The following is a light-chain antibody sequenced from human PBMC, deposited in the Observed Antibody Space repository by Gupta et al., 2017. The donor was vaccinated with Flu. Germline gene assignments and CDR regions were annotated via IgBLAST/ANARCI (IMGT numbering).Light chain of an antibody. V-gene: IGKV2D-29*01. Sequence: VTPGQPASIACKSSQGLLHSDGKTYLYWYLQKPGQPPQLLIYEVSYRFSGVPDRFSGSGSGTDFTLRISRVEAEDVGVYYCRQCLQFPRTFGQGTKMEI. CDR2: EVS. CDR1: QGLLHSDGKTY. J-gene: IGKJ2*01. CDR3: RQCLQFPRT.